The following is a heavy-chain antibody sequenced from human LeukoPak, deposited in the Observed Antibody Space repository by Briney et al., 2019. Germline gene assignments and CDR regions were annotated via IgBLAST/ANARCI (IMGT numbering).Heavy chain of an antibody. CDR2: ISYDGSNK. J-gene: IGHJ6*02. Sequence: GRSLRLSCEASGFTFSSYAMHWVRQAPGKGLEWAAVISYDGSNKYYADSVKGRFTITRDNSKNTLYLQMSSLRAEDTGVYYCVVPAARWYYNDMDVWGQGTTVTVSS. CDR3: VVPAARWYYNDMDV. CDR1: GFTFSSYA. D-gene: IGHD2-2*01. V-gene: IGHV3-30*04.